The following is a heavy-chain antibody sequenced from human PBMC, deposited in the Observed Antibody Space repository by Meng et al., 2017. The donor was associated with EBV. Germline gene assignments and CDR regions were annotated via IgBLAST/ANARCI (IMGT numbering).Heavy chain of an antibody. CDR1: CGSVNNESYY. J-gene: IGHJ5*02. CDR2: IYYTGST. CDR3: ARGDYTNYPRWFDP. D-gene: IGHD4-11*01. V-gene: IGHV4-61*01. Sequence: QVQLQESGPGLVKPSETLSLTCPVSCGSVNNESYYGGWIRQPPGKGLEYIGYIYYTGSTNYNSSLKSRVTISLDKSKNQFSLKLTSLTAADTAIYYCARGDYTNYPRWFDPWGQGTLVTVAS.